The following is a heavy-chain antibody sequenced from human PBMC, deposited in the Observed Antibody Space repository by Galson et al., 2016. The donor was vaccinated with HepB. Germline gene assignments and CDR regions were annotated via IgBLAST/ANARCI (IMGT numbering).Heavy chain of an antibody. V-gene: IGHV5-51*01. D-gene: IGHD3-10*02. CDR2: IYPGDSDT. J-gene: IGHJ6*01. Sequence: QSGAEVKKSGESLKISCKGAGFSFTSYWIGWVRQMPGKGLDWMGIIYPGDSDTKYSPSFQGQVTISADTSISTAYLQWSSLKAPDTATYYCAGHGMFHQVMDVWGKGTTVTVSS. CDR3: AGHGMFHQVMDV. CDR1: GFSFTSYW.